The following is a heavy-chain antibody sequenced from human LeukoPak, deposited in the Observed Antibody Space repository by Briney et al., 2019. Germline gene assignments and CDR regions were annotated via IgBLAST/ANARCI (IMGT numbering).Heavy chain of an antibody. CDR1: GFTFSNYA. Sequence: PGGSLRLSCAASGFTFSNYATSWVRQAPGKGLEWASAITGSGGSTDYADSVKGRFTISRDNSKDTLYLQMNSLRAEDTAVYYCAKDQGSGTYTDYWGQGTLVTVSS. CDR3: AKDQGSGTYTDY. D-gene: IGHD3-10*01. V-gene: IGHV3-23*01. J-gene: IGHJ4*02. CDR2: ITGSGGST.